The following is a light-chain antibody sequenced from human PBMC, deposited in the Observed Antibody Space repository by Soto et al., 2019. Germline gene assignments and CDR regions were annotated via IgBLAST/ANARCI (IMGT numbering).Light chain of an antibody. CDR3: QQYKNWPPLT. J-gene: IGKJ4*01. CDR1: QSVTYN. CDR2: GAF. V-gene: IGKV3-15*01. Sequence: EIVMTQSPATLSVSPGETATLSCRASQSVTYNLAWYQQKPGQGPRLLIYGAFTRATGIPARFSGSGSGTEFTLTISSLQSEEIAVYYCQQYKNWPPLTFGGGTKVEIK.